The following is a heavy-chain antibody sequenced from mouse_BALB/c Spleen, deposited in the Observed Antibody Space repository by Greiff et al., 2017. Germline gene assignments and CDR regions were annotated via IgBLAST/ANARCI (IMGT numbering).Heavy chain of an antibody. D-gene: IGHD1-1*01. V-gene: IGHV5-6-5*01. CDR3: ASHYYGSGYAMDY. Sequence: DVMLVESGGGLVKPGGSLKLSCAASGFTFSSYAMSWVRQTPEKRLEWVASISSGGSTYYPDSVKGRFTISRDNARNILYLQMSSLRSEDTAMYYCASHYYGSGYAMDYWGQGTSVTVSS. CDR2: ISSGGST. CDR1: GFTFSSYA. J-gene: IGHJ4*01.